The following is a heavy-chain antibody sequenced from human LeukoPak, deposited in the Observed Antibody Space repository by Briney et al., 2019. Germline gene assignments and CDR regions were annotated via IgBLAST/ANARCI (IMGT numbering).Heavy chain of an antibody. CDR1: GYTFTSYY. Sequence: VASVNVSCKASGYTFTSYYMHWVRQAPGQGLEWMGIINPSGGSTSYAQKFQGRVTMTRDTSTSTVYMELSSLRSEDTAVYYCARTSKAAAGTSLTFYYMDVWGKGTTVTVSS. V-gene: IGHV1-46*01. J-gene: IGHJ6*03. D-gene: IGHD6-13*01. CDR3: ARTSKAAAGTSLTFYYMDV. CDR2: INPSGGST.